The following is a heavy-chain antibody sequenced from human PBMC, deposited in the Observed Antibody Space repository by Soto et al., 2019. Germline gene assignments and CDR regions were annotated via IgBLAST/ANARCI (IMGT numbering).Heavy chain of an antibody. CDR1: GGSFSGYY. V-gene: IGHV4-34*01. Sequence: SETLSLTCAVYGGSFSGYYWSWIRQPPGKGLEWIGEINHSGSTNYNPSLKSRVTISVDTSKNQFSLKLSSVTAADTAVYYCASINYVFWSPRDRYNWFDSWCQGTLVTGSS. D-gene: IGHD3-3*01. CDR3: ASINYVFWSPRDRYNWFDS. CDR2: INHSGST. J-gene: IGHJ5*01.